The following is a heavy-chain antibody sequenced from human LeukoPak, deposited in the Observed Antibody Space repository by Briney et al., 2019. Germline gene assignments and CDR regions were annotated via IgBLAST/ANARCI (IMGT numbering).Heavy chain of an antibody. J-gene: IGHJ4*02. CDR1: GFTFSSYS. D-gene: IGHD6-19*01. V-gene: IGHV3-21*01. Sequence: GGSLRLSCAASGFTFSSYSVNWVRQAPGKGLEWVSSISSSSSYIYYADSVKGRFTISRDNAKNSLYLQMNSLRAEDTAVYYCARVKYSSGWANYFDYWGQGTLVTVSS. CDR3: ARVKYSSGWANYFDY. CDR2: ISSSSSYI.